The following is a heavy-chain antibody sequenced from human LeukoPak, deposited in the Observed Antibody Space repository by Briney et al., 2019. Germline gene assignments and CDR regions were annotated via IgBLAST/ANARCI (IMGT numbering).Heavy chain of an antibody. Sequence: GGSLRLSCAASGFTVTNAWMSWVRQAPGKGLEWVAVISYDGSNKYYADSVKGRFTISRDNSKNTLYLQMNSLRAEDTAVYYCARGGSSGWYSRSRTKYYFDYWGQGTLVTVSS. J-gene: IGHJ4*02. CDR2: ISYDGSNK. V-gene: IGHV3-30*03. CDR3: ARGGSSGWYSRSRTKYYFDY. D-gene: IGHD6-19*01. CDR1: GFTVTNAW.